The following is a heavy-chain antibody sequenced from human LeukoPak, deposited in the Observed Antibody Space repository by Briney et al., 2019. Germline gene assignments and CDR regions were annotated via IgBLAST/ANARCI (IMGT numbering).Heavy chain of an antibody. J-gene: IGHJ3*02. CDR3: ARRYCSSTSSTVCAFDI. D-gene: IGHD2-2*01. CDR1: GYTFTGYY. Sequence: ASVKVSCKASGYTFTGYYMHWVRQAPGQGLECMGWINPNSGYTNYAQKFQDRVTMTRDTSISTAYMELSSLRSDYTAVYYCARRYCSSTSSTVCAFDIWGQGTMVTVSS. V-gene: IGHV1-2*02. CDR2: INPNSGYT.